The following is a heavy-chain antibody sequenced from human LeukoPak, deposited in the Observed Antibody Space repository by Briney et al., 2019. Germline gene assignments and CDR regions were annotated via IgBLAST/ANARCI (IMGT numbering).Heavy chain of an antibody. CDR2: ISSSGSTI. CDR1: GFTFSSYS. V-gene: IGHV3-48*04. Sequence: GGSLRLSCAASGFTFSSYSMNWVRQAPGKGLEWVSYISSSGSTIYYADSVKGRFTISRDNAKNSLYLQMNSLRAEDTAVYYCASYNGDYVGYWGQGTLVTVSS. CDR3: ASYNGDYVGY. J-gene: IGHJ4*02. D-gene: IGHD3-10*01.